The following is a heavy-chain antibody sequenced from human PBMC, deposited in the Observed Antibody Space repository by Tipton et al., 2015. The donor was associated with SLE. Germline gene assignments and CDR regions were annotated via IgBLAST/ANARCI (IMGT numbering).Heavy chain of an antibody. CDR1: GGSFSGYY. J-gene: IGHJ4*02. D-gene: IGHD6-13*01. Sequence: TLSLTCAVYGGSFSGYYWSWIRQPPGKGLEWIGEINHSGSTNYNPSLKSRVTISVDTSKNQFSLKLSSVTAADTAMYYCARGAAAHDYWGQGTLVTVSS. CDR2: INHSGST. V-gene: IGHV4-34*01. CDR3: ARGAAAHDY.